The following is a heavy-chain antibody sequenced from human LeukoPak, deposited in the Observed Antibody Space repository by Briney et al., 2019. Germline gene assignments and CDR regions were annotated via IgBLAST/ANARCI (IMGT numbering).Heavy chain of an antibody. Sequence: GGSLRLSCEASGFTFSSYAMTWVRQAPGKGLEWVSSISGSGGSTYYADSVKGRFTISRDNSKNTLYLQMNSLRAEDTAVYYCAKATQSAAGYFQHWGQGTLVTVPS. CDR2: ISGSGGST. V-gene: IGHV3-23*01. D-gene: IGHD6-13*01. CDR3: AKATQSAAGYFQH. J-gene: IGHJ1*01. CDR1: GFTFSSYA.